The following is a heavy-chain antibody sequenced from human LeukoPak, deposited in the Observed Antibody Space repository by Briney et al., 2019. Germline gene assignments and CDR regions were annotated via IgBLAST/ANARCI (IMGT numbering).Heavy chain of an antibody. J-gene: IGHJ6*03. CDR2: ISSSSSYI. CDR1: GFTFSSYS. V-gene: IGHV3-21*01. D-gene: IGHD2-2*01. Sequence: PGGSLRLSCAASGFTFSSYSMNWVRQAPGKGLEWVSSISSSSSYIYYADSVKGRFTISRDNAKNSLYLQMNSLRAEDTAVYYCAGDPYCSSTSCFRDYYYYMDVWGKGTTVTVSS. CDR3: AGDPYCSSTSCFRDYYYYMDV.